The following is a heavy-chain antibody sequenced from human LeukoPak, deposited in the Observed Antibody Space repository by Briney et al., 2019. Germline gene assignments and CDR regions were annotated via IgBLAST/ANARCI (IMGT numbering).Heavy chain of an antibody. Sequence: GASVKVSCKASGGAFSSYAISCVRQAPGQGLEWMGGIIPIFGTANYAQKFQGRVTITADKSTSTAYMELSSLRSEDTAVYYCARAREDYYYGSGSYTTFDYWGQGTLVTVSS. CDR1: GGAFSSYA. CDR2: IIPIFGTA. D-gene: IGHD3-10*01. CDR3: ARAREDYYYGSGSYTTFDY. V-gene: IGHV1-69*06. J-gene: IGHJ4*02.